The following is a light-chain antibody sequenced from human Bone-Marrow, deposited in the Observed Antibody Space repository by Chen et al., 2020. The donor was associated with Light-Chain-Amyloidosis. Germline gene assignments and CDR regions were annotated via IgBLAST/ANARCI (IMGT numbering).Light chain of an antibody. CDR1: RMDVGGYNY. Sequence: QSALSQPPSASGSPGQSVTISCTGDRMDVGGYNYVSWYRQFPGKAPHLIFYEVTKRPSGVPDRFSGSKSGTTASLIGSGLQAEAEADFFCTSYSGTFNLGLFGGGTKLTVL. J-gene: IGLJ2*01. CDR3: TSYSGTFNLGL. V-gene: IGLV2-8*01. CDR2: EVT.